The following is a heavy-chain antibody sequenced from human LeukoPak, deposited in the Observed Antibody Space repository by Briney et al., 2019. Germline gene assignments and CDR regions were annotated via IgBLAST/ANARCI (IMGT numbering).Heavy chain of an antibody. CDR3: ARDRYYDSSGSDAFDI. V-gene: IGHV4-34*01. CDR2: INHSGST. D-gene: IGHD3-22*01. CDR1: GGSFSGYY. Sequence: SETLSLTCAVYGGSFSGYYWSWIRQPPGKGLEWIGEINHSGSTNYNPSLKSRVTISVDTSKNQVSLKLSSVTAADTATYYCARDRYYDSSGSDAFDIWGQGTMVTVSS. J-gene: IGHJ3*02.